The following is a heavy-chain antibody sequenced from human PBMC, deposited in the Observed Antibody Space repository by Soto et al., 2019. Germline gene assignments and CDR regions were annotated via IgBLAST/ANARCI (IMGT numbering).Heavy chain of an antibody. CDR1: GASIRSTDYY. Sequence: SETLSLTCTVSGASIRSTDYYWSWIRQAPGKGLEWIGYVYYTGSTYYNPSLMSRLTISVDTSKNQFTLKLTSVTAAETAVYYCVRTARQGAVAPHWFDRWGQGTQVTVSS. V-gene: IGHV4-30-4*01. CDR3: VRTARQGAVAPHWFDR. CDR2: VYYTGST. J-gene: IGHJ5*02. D-gene: IGHD2-21*02.